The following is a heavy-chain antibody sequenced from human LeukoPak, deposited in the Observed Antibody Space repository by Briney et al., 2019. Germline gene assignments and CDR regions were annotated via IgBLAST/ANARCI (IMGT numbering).Heavy chain of an antibody. Sequence: GGSLRLSCAASGFSFSHFWMIWVRQAPGKGLGWVAYIKKTGSETFYVDSVKGRFTITRDNTRSSLFLQMYSLRGEDTAVYFCAREDGYCSGGNCYSYFDSWGQGTLVTVSS. V-gene: IGHV3-7*01. J-gene: IGHJ4*02. D-gene: IGHD2-15*01. CDR3: AREDGYCSGGNCYSYFDS. CDR1: GFSFSHFW. CDR2: IKKTGSET.